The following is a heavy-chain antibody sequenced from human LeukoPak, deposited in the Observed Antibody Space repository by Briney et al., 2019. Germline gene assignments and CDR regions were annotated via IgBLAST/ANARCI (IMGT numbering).Heavy chain of an antibody. CDR1: GYTLTELS. V-gene: IGHV1-24*01. J-gene: IGHJ4*02. Sequence: ASVKVSCKVSGYTLTELSMHWVRQAPGKGLEWMGGFDPEDVETIYAQKFQGRVIMTEDTSTDTAYMELSSLRSEDTAVYYCATISFEVGGYSTNLRYDYWGQGTLVTVSS. CDR2: FDPEDVET. D-gene: IGHD3-22*01. CDR3: ATISFEVGGYSTNLRYDY.